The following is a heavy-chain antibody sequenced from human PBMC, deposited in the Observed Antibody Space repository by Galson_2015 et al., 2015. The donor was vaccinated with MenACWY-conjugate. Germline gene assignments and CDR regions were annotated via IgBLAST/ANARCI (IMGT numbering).Heavy chain of an antibody. D-gene: IGHD5-24*01. J-gene: IGHJ4*02. CDR1: GFTVSSNY. CDR2: INSGGST. Sequence: SLRLSCAASGFTVSSNYMNWVRQAPGKGLECVADINSGGSTYSADDEKGRFTISRTNSNNTLFLQMNSMRADDEAVYYCARITVATNIYYFDYWGQGTLFTVSA. V-gene: IGHV3-53*01. CDR3: ARITVATNIYYFDY.